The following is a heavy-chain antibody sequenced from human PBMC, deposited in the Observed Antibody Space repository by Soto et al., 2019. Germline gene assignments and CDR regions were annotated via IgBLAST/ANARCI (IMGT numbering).Heavy chain of an antibody. CDR3: ETGGRTKPWDT. V-gene: IGHV3-23*01. J-gene: IGHJ4*03. CDR2: ISGSGSKT. CDR1: GFTFSSSA. Sequence: GGSLRLSCAASGFTFSSSAMSWVRLDPGKGLEWVSSISGSGSKTFYADSVKGRVTISRDNSKNTLYMQMNSLRADDKAIYYCETGGRTKPWDTWGHGNPVTVS. D-gene: IGHD1-26*01.